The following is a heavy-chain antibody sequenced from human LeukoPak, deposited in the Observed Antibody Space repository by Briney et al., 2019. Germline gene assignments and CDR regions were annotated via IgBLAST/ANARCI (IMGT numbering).Heavy chain of an antibody. D-gene: IGHD3-3*01. Sequence: PGGSLRLSCAASGFTFSTYWMNWVRQAPGKGVEGVANIKQDGSEKYYVDSVKGRFTLSRGSAKNSLYLQMNSLRAEDTAVYYCARAEWSNWYFDLWGRGTLVTVSS. J-gene: IGHJ2*01. V-gene: IGHV3-7*03. CDR1: GFTFSTYW. CDR3: ARAEWSNWYFDL. CDR2: IKQDGSEK.